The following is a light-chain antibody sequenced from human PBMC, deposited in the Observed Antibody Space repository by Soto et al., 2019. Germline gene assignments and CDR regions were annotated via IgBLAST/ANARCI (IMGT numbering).Light chain of an antibody. CDR2: DVS. J-gene: IGLJ1*01. CDR1: SNDVGGYNY. V-gene: IGLV2-14*03. CDR3: SSYTGSSTYV. Sequence: QSVLTKPASVNGAPGQSITISCTGTSNDVGGYNYVSWYQQHPGKAPKLMIYDVSNRPSGVSNRFSGSKSANTASLTISGLQTEDESDYCCSSYTGSSTYVFGTGTKVTVL.